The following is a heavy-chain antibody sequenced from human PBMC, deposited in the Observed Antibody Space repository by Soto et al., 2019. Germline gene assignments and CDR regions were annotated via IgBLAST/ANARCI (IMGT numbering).Heavy chain of an antibody. CDR2: ISGSGGST. CDR1: GFTFSNYA. D-gene: IGHD3-10*01. J-gene: IGHJ4*02. CDR3: AREAPVRGDPSLDY. V-gene: IGHV3-23*01. Sequence: PGGSLRLSCAASGFTFSNYAMSWVRQAPGKGLEWVSAISGSGGSTYYADSVKGRFTISRDNAKNSLYLQINSLRAEDTAVYYCAREAPVRGDPSLDYWGQGTLVTVSS.